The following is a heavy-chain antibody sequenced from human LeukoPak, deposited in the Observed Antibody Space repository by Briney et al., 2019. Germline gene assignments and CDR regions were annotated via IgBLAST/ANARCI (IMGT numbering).Heavy chain of an antibody. CDR2: IYYSGST. CDR1: GGSISSYY. CDR3: ARASGLGGSSSGAWGAIFDY. D-gene: IGHD1-26*01. J-gene: IGHJ4*02. V-gene: IGHV4-59*08. Sequence: SETLSLTCTVSGGSISSYYWSWIRQPPGKGLEWIGYIYYSGSTNYNPSLKSRVTISVDTSKNQFSLKLSSVTAADTAVYYCARASGLGGSSSGAWGAIFDYWGQGTLVTVSA.